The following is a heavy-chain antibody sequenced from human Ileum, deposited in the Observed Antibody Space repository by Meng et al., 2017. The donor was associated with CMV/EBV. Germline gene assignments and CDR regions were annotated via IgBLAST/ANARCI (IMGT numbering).Heavy chain of an antibody. CDR3: ARGGDDDYWSGYYYYYGMDV. Sequence: GGSLRLSCAASGFTFNTYGIHWVRQAPGKGLEWMGWISAYNGNTNYAQKLQGRVTMTTDTSTSTAYMELRSLRSDDTAVYYCARGGDDDYWSGYYYYYGMDVWGQETTVTVSS. V-gene: IGHV1-18*01. CDR1: GFTFNTYG. D-gene: IGHD3-3*01. J-gene: IGHJ6*02. CDR2: ISAYNGNT.